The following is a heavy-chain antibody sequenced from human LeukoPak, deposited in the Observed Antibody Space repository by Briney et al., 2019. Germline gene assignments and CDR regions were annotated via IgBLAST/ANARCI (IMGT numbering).Heavy chain of an antibody. Sequence: GASLQISCKASGYSFTNYWIGWVRQMPGKGLEWMGIIHSADSNTKYSPSFQGQVTTSADKSISTAYLQWSGLKASDTAMYYCAGARHGDYRWDYWGQGTLVTVSS. CDR3: AGARHGDYRWDY. D-gene: IGHD4-17*01. CDR1: GYSFTNYW. V-gene: IGHV5-51*01. CDR2: IHSADSNT. J-gene: IGHJ4*02.